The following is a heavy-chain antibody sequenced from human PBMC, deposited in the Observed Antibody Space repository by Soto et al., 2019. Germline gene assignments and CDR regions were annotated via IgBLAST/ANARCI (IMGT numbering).Heavy chain of an antibody. CDR3: ARVVSTRCYVPAQI. D-gene: IGHD2-2*01. CDR1: GYTFTRYG. V-gene: IGHV1-18*04. J-gene: IGHJ3*02. Sequence: ASVKGSCTASGYTFTRYGISWVRQAPGQGLKWMGWISAYNGNTNYAQKLQGRVTMTTDTSTSTAYMELRSLRSDDTAVYYCARVVSTRCYVPAQIWDQGPIVAVFS. CDR2: ISAYNGNT.